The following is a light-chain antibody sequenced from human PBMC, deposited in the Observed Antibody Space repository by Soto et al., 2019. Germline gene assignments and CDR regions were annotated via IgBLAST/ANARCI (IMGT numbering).Light chain of an antibody. Sequence: EIVLTQSPATLSLSPGERATLSCRASQSVSSYLAWYQQKPGQAPRLLIYDASNRATGIPARFSGSGSGTDSTLTISSLEPEDFAVYYCQQRSYGRGLTFGPGTKVDIK. CDR1: QSVSSY. CDR2: DAS. J-gene: IGKJ3*01. V-gene: IGKV3-11*01. CDR3: QQRSYGRGLT.